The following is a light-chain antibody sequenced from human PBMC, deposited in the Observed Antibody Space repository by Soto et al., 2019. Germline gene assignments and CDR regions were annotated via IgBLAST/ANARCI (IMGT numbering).Light chain of an antibody. CDR3: QVWDSSSDHHVV. CDR1: NIGSKS. CDR2: YDS. V-gene: IGLV3-21*04. J-gene: IGLJ2*01. Sequence: LTQPASVSVAPGKTARITCGGNNIGSKSVHWYQQKPGQAPVLVIYYDSDRPSGIPERFSGSNSGNTATLTISRVEAGDEADYYCQVWDSSSDHHVVFGGGTKVTVL.